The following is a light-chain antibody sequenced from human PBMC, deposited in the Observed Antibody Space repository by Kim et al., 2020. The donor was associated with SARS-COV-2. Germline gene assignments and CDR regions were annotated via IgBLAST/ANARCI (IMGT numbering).Light chain of an antibody. J-gene: IGKJ2*01. CDR1: QSISSN. CDR2: VAS. Sequence: EIVMTQSPATLSVSPGERATLSCRASQSISSNLARFQQKPGQAPRLLIYVASTRATGTPSRFSGSGSGTEFTLTISSLQSVDFAVYSCELYNKWPDTFGQVTKLE. CDR3: ELYNKWPDT. V-gene: IGKV3-15*01.